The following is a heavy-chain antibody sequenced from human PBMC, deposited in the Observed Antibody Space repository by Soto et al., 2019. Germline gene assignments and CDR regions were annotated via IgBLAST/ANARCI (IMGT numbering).Heavy chain of an antibody. D-gene: IGHD2-21*01. CDR1: GFTFSSYS. CDR3: ARDGSGRGFYYGMDV. J-gene: IGHJ6*02. V-gene: IGHV3-21*01. Sequence: EVQLVESGGGLVKPGGSLRLSCAASGFTFSSYSMNWVRQAPGKGLEWVSSISSSSSYIYYADSVKGRFTISRDNAKNSLYLQMNSLRAYDKAVYYCARDGSGRGFYYGMDVWGQGTTVTVSS. CDR2: ISSSSSYI.